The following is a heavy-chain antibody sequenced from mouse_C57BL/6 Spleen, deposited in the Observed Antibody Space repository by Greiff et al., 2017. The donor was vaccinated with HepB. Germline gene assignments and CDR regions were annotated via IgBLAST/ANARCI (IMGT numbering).Heavy chain of an antibody. J-gene: IGHJ1*03. V-gene: IGHV1-7*01. CDR3: ARGYYGNYRYFDV. D-gene: IGHD2-1*01. CDR1: GYTFTSYW. Sequence: QVQLKQSGAELAKPGASVKLSCKASGYTFTSYWMHWVKQRPGQGLEWIGYINPSSGYTKYNQKFKDKASLTADKSSSTAYMQLSSLTYEDSAVYYCARGYYGNYRYFDVWGTGTTVTVSS. CDR2: INPSSGYT.